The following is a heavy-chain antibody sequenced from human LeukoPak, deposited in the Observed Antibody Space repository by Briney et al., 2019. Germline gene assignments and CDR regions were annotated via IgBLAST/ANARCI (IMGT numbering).Heavy chain of an antibody. CDR1: GGSISSSSYY. J-gene: IGHJ4*02. V-gene: IGHV4-39*07. D-gene: IGHD3-10*01. CDR3: ASPPSRSGTYNGY. Sequence: SETLSLTCTVSGGSISSSSYYWGWIRQPPGKGLEWIGSIYYSGSAYYKPSLESRVTISIDTSKNQFSLKLSSVTAADTAVYYCASPPSRSGTYNGYWGQGILVTVSS. CDR2: IYYSGSA.